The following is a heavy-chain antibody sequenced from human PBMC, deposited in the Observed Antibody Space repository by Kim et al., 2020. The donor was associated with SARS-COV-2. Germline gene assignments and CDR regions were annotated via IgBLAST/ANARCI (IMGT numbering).Heavy chain of an antibody. CDR1: GYSFTSYW. CDR3: ARHSSSWYVGSLPPDY. Sequence: GESLKISCKGSGYSFTSYWISWVRQMPGKGLEWMGRIDPSDSYTNYSPSFQGHVTISADKSISTAYLQWSSLKASDTAMYYCARHSSSWYVGSLPPDYWGQGTLVTVSS. J-gene: IGHJ4*02. D-gene: IGHD6-13*01. CDR2: IDPSDSYT. V-gene: IGHV5-10-1*01.